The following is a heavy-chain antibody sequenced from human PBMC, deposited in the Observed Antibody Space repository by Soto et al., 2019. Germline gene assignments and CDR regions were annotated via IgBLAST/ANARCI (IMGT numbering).Heavy chain of an antibody. CDR3: TRDLRVRGAPWYHSYGMDV. CDR1: GFTFDDYT. V-gene: IGHV3-43*01. CDR2: MSWDGIST. J-gene: IGHJ6*02. Sequence: HPGGSLRLSCAASGFTFDDYTIHWVRQAPGKGLEWVSLMSWDGISTYYGDSVKGRFTISRDNNKNSLHLQMSSLRNEDTALFYCTRDLRVRGAPWYHSYGMDVWGLGTTVTVSS. D-gene: IGHD3-10*01.